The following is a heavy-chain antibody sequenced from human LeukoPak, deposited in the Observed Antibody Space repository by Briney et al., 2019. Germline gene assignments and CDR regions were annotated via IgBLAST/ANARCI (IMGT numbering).Heavy chain of an antibody. CDR1: GFTFSSYA. Sequence: PGGSLRLSCAASGFTFSSYAMSWVRQAPGKGLEWVSGISGSGGSTYYADAVKGRFTISLSNSKKPLDLQMKCLDAEDTAVYYCAREEGGYYDFWSGSAGHYWGQGTLVTVSS. D-gene: IGHD3-3*01. V-gene: IGHV3-23*01. CDR2: ISGSGGST. CDR3: AREEGGYYDFWSGSAGHY. J-gene: IGHJ4*02.